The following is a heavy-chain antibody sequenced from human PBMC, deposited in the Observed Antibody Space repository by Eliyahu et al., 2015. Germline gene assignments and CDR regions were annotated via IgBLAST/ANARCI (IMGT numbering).Heavy chain of an antibody. D-gene: IGHD5-12*01. CDR3: ATTTDIVATSKYYFDY. Sequence: QVQLVQSGAEXKKPGAXVKVSCXXXGYTFTXYYMHWVRQAPGQGLEWMGWINPNSGGTNYAQKFQGRVTMTRDTSISTAYMELSRLRSDDTAVYYCATTTDIVATSKYYFDYWGQGTLVTVSS. CDR1: GYTFTXYY. J-gene: IGHJ4*02. V-gene: IGHV1-2*02. CDR2: INPNSGGT.